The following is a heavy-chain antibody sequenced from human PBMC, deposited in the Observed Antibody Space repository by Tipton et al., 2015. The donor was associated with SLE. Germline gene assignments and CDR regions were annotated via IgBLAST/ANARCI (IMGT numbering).Heavy chain of an antibody. CDR1: GGSVSRGYYY. D-gene: IGHD1-26*01. V-gene: IGHV4-31*03. J-gene: IGHJ4*02. CDR3: ASALVGARGDFDY. Sequence: TLSLTCSVSGGSVSRGYYYWTWIRQHPGRGLEWIGYMYNGGKSHYNPSLNSRVSISIDTSKNQFSLKLSSVTAADTAVYYCASALVGARGDFDYWGQGTLVTVSS. CDR2: MYNGGKS.